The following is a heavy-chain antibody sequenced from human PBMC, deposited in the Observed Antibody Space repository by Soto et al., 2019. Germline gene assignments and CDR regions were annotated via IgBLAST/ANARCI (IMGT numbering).Heavy chain of an antibody. CDR3: AKLPYYDILTGYVGVVDV. CDR2: ISYDGSNK. D-gene: IGHD3-9*01. V-gene: IGHV3-30*18. Sequence: QVQLVESGGGVVQPGRSLRLSCAASGFTFSSYGMHWVRQAPGKGLEWVAVISYDGSNKYYADSVKGRFTISRDNSKNTLYLQMNSLRAEDTAVYYCAKLPYYDILTGYVGVVDVWGQGTTVTVSS. CDR1: GFTFSSYG. J-gene: IGHJ6*02.